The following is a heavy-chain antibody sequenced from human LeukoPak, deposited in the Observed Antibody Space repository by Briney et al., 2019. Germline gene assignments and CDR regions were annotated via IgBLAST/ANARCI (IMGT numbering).Heavy chain of an antibody. CDR2: INAGNGKT. J-gene: IGHJ3*02. V-gene: IGHV1-3*01. CDR3: ARVVKFPYQLPLWYAFDI. D-gene: IGHD2-2*01. Sequence: RWASVKVSCKASGYTFTSYAMHWVRQAPGQRLEWMGWINAGNGKTKYSQKFQGRVTITRDTSASTAYMELSSLRSEDTAVYYCARVVKFPYQLPLWYAFDIWGQGTMVTVSS. CDR1: GYTFTSYA.